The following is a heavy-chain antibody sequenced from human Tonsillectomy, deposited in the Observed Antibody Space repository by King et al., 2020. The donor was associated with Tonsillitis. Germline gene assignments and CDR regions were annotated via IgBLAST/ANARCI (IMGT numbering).Heavy chain of an antibody. CDR3: ANDGSPLNA. Sequence: VQLVESGGGLVQPGGSLRLSCAASGLTFSSYAMSWVRQAPGKGLEWVSGISDSGAGTYYADAVKGRFTISRDNSKNTLYLQMNSLRAEDTAVYYCANDGSPLNAWGQGTLVTVSS. J-gene: IGHJ5*02. CDR1: GLTFSSYA. D-gene: IGHD5-12*01. V-gene: IGHV3-23*04. CDR2: ISDSGAGT.